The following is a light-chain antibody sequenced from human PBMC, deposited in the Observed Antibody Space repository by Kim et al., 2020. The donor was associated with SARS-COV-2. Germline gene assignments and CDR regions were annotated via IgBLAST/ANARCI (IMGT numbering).Light chain of an antibody. CDR3: QQYNSYPLT. CDR2: KAS. J-gene: IGKJ4*01. CDR1: QSVNTF. Sequence: DIQMTQSPSTLSASVGDRVTITCRASQSVNTFLAWYQQKPGKAPNFLIYKASSLESGVPSRFSGSGSGTEFTLTITSLQPDDFATYYCQQYNSYPLTFGGGTKVDIK. V-gene: IGKV1-5*03.